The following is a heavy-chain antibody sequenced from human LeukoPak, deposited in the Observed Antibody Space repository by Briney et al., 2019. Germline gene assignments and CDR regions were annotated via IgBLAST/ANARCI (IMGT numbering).Heavy chain of an antibody. CDR3: ARDLLGLWFGES. D-gene: IGHD3-10*01. J-gene: IGHJ5*02. Sequence: GGSLRLSCAASGFTVSSNYMSWVRQAPGKGLEWVSVIYSGGSTYYADSVEGRFTISRDNSKNTLYLQMNSLRAEDTAVYYCARDLLGLWFGESWGQGTLVTVSS. CDR1: GFTVSSNY. V-gene: IGHV3-66*02. CDR2: IYSGGST.